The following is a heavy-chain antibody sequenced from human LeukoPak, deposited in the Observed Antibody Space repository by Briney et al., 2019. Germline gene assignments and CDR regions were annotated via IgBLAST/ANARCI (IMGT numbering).Heavy chain of an antibody. D-gene: IGHD3-10*01. V-gene: IGHV3-21*01. J-gene: IGHJ4*02. CDR3: ARDPYGSGSHTRDFDY. CDR2: ISSSSSYI. CDR1: GFTFSTYS. Sequence: PGGSLRLSCAASGFTFSTYSMNWVRQAPGKGLEWVSSISSSSSYIYYADSVKGRFTISRDNAKNSLYLQMNSLRAEDTAVYYCARDPYGSGSHTRDFDYWGQGTLVTVSS.